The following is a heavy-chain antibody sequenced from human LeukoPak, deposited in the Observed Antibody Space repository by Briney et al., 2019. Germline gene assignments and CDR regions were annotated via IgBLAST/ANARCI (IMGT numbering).Heavy chain of an antibody. D-gene: IGHD6-19*01. CDR2: IYSSGSN. J-gene: IGHJ4*02. V-gene: IGHV4-4*07. CDR3: ARDSSAWSFDY. CDR1: GGSINSYS. Sequence: RPSETLSLTCSVSGGSINSYSWSWIRQPAGEGLEWIGRIYSSGSNSYSPSLKGRVAMSADTSKNQFSLMLSSVTAADTAVYYCARDSSAWSFDYWGQGALVTVSS.